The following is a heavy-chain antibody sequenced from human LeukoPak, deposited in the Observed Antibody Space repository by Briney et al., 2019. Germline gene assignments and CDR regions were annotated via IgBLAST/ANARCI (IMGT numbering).Heavy chain of an antibody. Sequence: GRSLRLSCAASGFTFSSYAMHWVRQAPGKGLEWVAVISYDGSNKYYADSVKGRFTISRDNSKDTLYLQMNSLRAGDTAVYYCARDFYDSSGYRGYFQHWGQGTLVTVSS. D-gene: IGHD3-22*01. J-gene: IGHJ1*01. CDR2: ISYDGSNK. CDR3: ARDFYDSSGYRGYFQH. V-gene: IGHV3-30-3*01. CDR1: GFTFSSYA.